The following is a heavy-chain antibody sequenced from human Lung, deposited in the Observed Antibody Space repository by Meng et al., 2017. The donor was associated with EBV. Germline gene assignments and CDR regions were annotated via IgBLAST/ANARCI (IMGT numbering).Heavy chain of an antibody. D-gene: IGHD1-14*01. CDR1: GDIVFSNSAA. J-gene: IGHJ4*02. Sequence: HVKRLQSVPGRGNAAQPPSLTGAISGDIVFSNSAAWNWISQSPSRGLEWLGRTYYRSKWYHEYAVSVKSRITISPDTPKNQFSLQLNSMTPEDTAVYYCARGITGGCGDWGQGTLVTVFS. CDR2: TYYRSKWYH. CDR3: ARGITGGCGD. V-gene: IGHV6-1*01.